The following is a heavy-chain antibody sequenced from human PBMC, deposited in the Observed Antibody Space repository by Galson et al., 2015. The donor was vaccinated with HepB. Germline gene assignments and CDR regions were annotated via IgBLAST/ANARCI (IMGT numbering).Heavy chain of an antibody. Sequence: SVKVSCKASGYTFTSYVMHWVRQAPGQRLEWMGWINAGNGNTKYSQKFQGRVTITRDTSASTAYMELSSLRSEDTAVYYCARARPYSGYDLFDYWGQGTLVTVSS. CDR3: ARARPYSGYDLFDY. V-gene: IGHV1-3*01. D-gene: IGHD5-12*01. CDR1: GYTFTSYV. J-gene: IGHJ4*02. CDR2: INAGNGNT.